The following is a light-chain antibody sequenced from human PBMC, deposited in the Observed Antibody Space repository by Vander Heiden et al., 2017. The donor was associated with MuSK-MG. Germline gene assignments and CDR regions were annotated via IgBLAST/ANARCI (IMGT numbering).Light chain of an antibody. CDR3: QQSDSTPTIT. V-gene: IGKV1-39*01. CDR2: GAS. CDR1: QSIRSY. J-gene: IGKJ5*01. Sequence: DIQMTQSPSSLSASVGDRVTITCRASQSIRSYLNWYQQKPGKAPKLLIYGASTLQSGVPSRISGRGYGTDFTLTISSRQPEDFATYYCQQSDSTPTITFGQGTRLEIK.